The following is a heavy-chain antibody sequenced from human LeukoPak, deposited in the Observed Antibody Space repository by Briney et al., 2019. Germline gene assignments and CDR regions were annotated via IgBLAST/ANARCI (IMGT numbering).Heavy chain of an antibody. Sequence: GGSLRLSCAASGFTFSVYSMNWGRQTPRKGLEWVAYIRDASTIYYAVSVKGRFTISRDNAKNSLYLQMNSLRDDDTAVYYCARLVGRNTLVDYWGQGTLVIVSS. CDR1: GFTFSVYS. V-gene: IGHV3-48*02. CDR2: IRDASTI. D-gene: IGHD2-8*02. CDR3: ARLVGRNTLVDY. J-gene: IGHJ4*02.